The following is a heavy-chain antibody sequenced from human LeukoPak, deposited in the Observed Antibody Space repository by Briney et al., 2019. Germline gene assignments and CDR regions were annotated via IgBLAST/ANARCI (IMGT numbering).Heavy chain of an antibody. CDR1: GGSISSSTFS. CDR3: ARRDLRELDY. V-gene: IGHV4-39*01. Sequence: SETLSLTCTVSGGSISSSTFSWGWIRQAPGKGLEWTGSIYSNGGTYYKPSLKSRVTISVDTSKNQFSLRLSSVTAADTAVYYCARRDLRELDYWGQGTLVTVSS. CDR2: IYSNGGT. D-gene: IGHD1-7*01. J-gene: IGHJ4*02.